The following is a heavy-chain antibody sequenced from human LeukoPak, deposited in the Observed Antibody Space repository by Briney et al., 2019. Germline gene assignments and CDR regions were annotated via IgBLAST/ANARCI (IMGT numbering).Heavy chain of an antibody. CDR2: ISWNSGSI. J-gene: IGHJ4*02. CDR3: VRDPLARDGFNSLDY. CDR1: GFTFDDYA. V-gene: IGHV3-9*01. Sequence: GGSLRLSCAASGFTFDDYAMHWVRQAPGKGLEWVSGISWNSGSIGYADSVKGRFTISRDNAKNSLYLQMNSLRAEDTAVYYCVRDPLARDGFNSLDYWGQGTLVTVSS. D-gene: IGHD5-24*01.